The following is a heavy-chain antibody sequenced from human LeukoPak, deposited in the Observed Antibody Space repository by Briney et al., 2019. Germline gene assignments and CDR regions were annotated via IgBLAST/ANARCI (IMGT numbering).Heavy chain of an antibody. CDR1: GGSISSYY. V-gene: IGHV4-59*08. Sequence: SETLSLTCTVSGGSISSYYWSWIRQPPGKGLEWIGYIYYSGSTNYNPSLKSRVTISVDTSKNQSSLKLSSVTAADTAVYYCARHGSSWYNWFDPWGQGTLVTVSS. J-gene: IGHJ5*02. CDR3: ARHGSSWYNWFDP. CDR2: IYYSGST. D-gene: IGHD6-13*01.